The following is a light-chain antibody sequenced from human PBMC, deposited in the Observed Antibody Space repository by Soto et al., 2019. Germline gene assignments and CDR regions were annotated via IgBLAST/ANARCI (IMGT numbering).Light chain of an antibody. CDR2: VNSGDSH. CDR1: SGHSNYA. J-gene: IGLJ7*01. CDR3: QAWGTGSAIVV. Sequence: QSVLTQSPSASASLGASVTITCTLSSGHSNYAIAWHQQQPERGPRYLMKVNSGDSHIKGDGIPDRFSGSSSGAERYLFITSLQSEDEADYYCQAWGTGSAIVVFGGGTQLTVL. V-gene: IGLV4-69*01.